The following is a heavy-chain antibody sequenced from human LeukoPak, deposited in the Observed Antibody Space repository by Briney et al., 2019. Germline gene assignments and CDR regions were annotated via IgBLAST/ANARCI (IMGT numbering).Heavy chain of an antibody. CDR1: GGSISRYY. Sequence: SETLSLTCTVSGGSISRYYWTWIRQPPGKGLEWIGYIYYSGSTNYHPSLKSRVTISVDTSKNQFSLRLNSVTAADTAVYYCASSPGGYSYGPVDYWGQGTLVTVSS. D-gene: IGHD5-18*01. CDR2: IYYSGST. CDR3: ASSPGGYSYGPVDY. J-gene: IGHJ4*02. V-gene: IGHV4-59*08.